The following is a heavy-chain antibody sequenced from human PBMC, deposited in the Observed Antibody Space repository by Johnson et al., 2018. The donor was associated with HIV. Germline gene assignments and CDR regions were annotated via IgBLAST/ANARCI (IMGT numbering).Heavy chain of an antibody. Sequence: QMLLVESGGGVVQPGGSLRLSCAASGFTFSSYAMHWVRQAPGKGLEWVAVISYDGSNKYYADSVKGRFTISRDNSKNTLYLQMNSLRAEDTAMYYCASAGVVVPAAIEGAAFDIWGQGTVVTVSS. V-gene: IGHV3-30-3*01. CDR2: ISYDGSNK. J-gene: IGHJ3*02. D-gene: IGHD2-2*01. CDR3: ASAGVVVPAAIEGAAFDI. CDR1: GFTFSSYA.